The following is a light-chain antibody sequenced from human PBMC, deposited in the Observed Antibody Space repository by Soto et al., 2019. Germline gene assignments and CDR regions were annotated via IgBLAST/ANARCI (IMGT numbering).Light chain of an antibody. V-gene: IGKV1-13*02. CDR1: QGISSA. CDR2: DAS. CDR3: QQFNSYPLV. J-gene: IGKJ3*01. Sequence: AIQLTQSPSSLSASVGDRVTITCRASQGISSALAWYQQKPGKAPKLLLYDASSLESGVPSRFSGSGSGTDFTLTISSLQPEDFATYYCQQFNSYPLVFGPGTKVDIK.